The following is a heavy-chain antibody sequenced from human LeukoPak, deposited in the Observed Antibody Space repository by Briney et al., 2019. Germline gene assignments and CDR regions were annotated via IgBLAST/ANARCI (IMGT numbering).Heavy chain of an antibody. CDR2: IYPGDFDT. CDR1: GYSFTGYW. J-gene: IGHJ4*02. D-gene: IGHD4-17*01. Sequence: GESLKISCKGSGYSFTGYWIAWVRQMPGKGLEWMGIIYPGDFDTRYSPSFQGQVTISADKSISTAYLQWSSLKASDTAVYYCARRAVTTGYFDYWGQGSLVTVSS. CDR3: ARRAVTTGYFDY. V-gene: IGHV5-51*01.